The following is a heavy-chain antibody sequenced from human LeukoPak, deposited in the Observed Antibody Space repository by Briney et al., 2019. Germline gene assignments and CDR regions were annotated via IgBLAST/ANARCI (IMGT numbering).Heavy chain of an antibody. Sequence: GESLKISCKGSGYSFTSYWITWVRQMPGKGLEWMGRIDPSDSYTNYNPSFQGHVTISADKSVSTAYLQWSSLKASDTAMHYCARHGYYGSGSYYSTQDWGQGTLVTVSS. V-gene: IGHV5-10-1*01. CDR3: ARHGYYGSGSYYSTQD. J-gene: IGHJ4*02. D-gene: IGHD3-10*01. CDR2: IDPSDSYT. CDR1: GYSFTSYW.